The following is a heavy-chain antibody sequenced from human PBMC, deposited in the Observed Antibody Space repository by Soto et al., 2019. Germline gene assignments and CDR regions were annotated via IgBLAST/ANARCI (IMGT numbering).Heavy chain of an antibody. Sequence: QVQLVESGGGVVQPGRSLRLSCAASGFTFSSYGMHWVRQAPGKGLEWVAVISYDGSNKYYADSVKGRFTISRDNSKNTLYLQMNSLRAEDTDVYYCAKDRRKVVVAAPFDYWGQGTLVTVSS. CDR2: ISYDGSNK. J-gene: IGHJ4*02. CDR3: AKDRRKVVVAAPFDY. D-gene: IGHD2-15*01. V-gene: IGHV3-30*18. CDR1: GFTFSSYG.